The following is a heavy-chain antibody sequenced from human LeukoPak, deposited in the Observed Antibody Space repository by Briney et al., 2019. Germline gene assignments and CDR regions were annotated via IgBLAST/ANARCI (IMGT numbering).Heavy chain of an antibody. CDR1: GGSISSGGYY. D-gene: IGHD2-15*01. J-gene: IGHJ3*02. Sequence: SETLSLTCSVSGGSISSGGYYWSWIRQLPGKGLEWIGYIYYSGSTYYTPSLKSRATISVDTSENQFYLKLNSVTAADTAVYYCARRYCSGGSCRDAFDIWGQGTMVTVSS. V-gene: IGHV4-31*03. CDR3: ARRYCSGGSCRDAFDI. CDR2: IYYSGST.